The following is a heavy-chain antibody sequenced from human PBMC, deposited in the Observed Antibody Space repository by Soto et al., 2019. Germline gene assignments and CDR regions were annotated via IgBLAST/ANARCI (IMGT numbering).Heavy chain of an antibody. CDR1: GFSFSRHS. J-gene: IGHJ4*02. CDR3: VIDQILLTYCYSEY. Sequence: EVQLVESGGGLVKPGGSLRLSCEASGFSFSRHSMNWVRQAPGKGLEWVSSIGNDPSYLYYAGSVKGRFTISRDNAKNSLYLQMNSLRVEYTPLYYCVIDQILLTYCYSEYWCQGTPVTVSS. D-gene: IGHD2-21*01. CDR2: IGNDPSYL. V-gene: IGHV3-21*06.